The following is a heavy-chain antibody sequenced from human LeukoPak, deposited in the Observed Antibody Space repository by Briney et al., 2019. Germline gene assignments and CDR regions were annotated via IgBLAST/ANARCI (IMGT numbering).Heavy chain of an antibody. V-gene: IGHV1-8*01. CDR2: MNPNSGNT. CDR3: ARVFLELGPNWYFDL. J-gene: IGHJ2*01. CDR1: GYTFTSYG. Sequence: ASVKVSCKASGYTFTSYGINWVRQATGQGLEWMGWMNPNSGNTGYAQKFQGRVTTTRNTSISTAYMELSSLRSEDTAVYYCARVFLELGPNWYFDLWGRGTLVTVSS. D-gene: IGHD1-7*01.